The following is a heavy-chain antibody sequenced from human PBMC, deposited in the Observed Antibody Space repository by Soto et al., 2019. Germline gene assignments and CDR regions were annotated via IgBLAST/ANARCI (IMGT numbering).Heavy chain of an antibody. Sequence: QVQLVQSGAEVKKPGASVKVSCKASGYTFTSYGISWVRQAPGQGLEWMGWISAYNGNTNYAQKLQGRVTMTTDTSPSTTYLGLRSLKSDDTAVYYCAGPPPNLNFHYLLALLGKGTTVNVPS. CDR3: AGPPPNLNFHYLLAL. D-gene: IGHD1-7*01. V-gene: IGHV1-18*01. J-gene: IGHJ6*03. CDR2: ISAYNGNT. CDR1: GYTFTSYG.